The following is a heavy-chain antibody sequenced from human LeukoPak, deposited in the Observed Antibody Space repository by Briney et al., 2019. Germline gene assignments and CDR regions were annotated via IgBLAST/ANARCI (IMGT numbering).Heavy chain of an antibody. V-gene: IGHV1-2*02. Sequence: GASVKVSCKASGYTFTGYYMHWVRQAPGQGLEWMGWINPNSGGTNYAQKFQGRVTMTRDTSISTAYMELSRLRSDDTAVYYCAGVNYYDSSGSNDYWGQGTLVTVSS. CDR2: INPNSGGT. J-gene: IGHJ4*02. CDR1: GYTFTGYY. D-gene: IGHD3-22*01. CDR3: AGVNYYDSSGSNDY.